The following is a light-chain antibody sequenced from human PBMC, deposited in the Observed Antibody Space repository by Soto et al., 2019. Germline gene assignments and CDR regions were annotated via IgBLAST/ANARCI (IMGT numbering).Light chain of an antibody. Sequence: IVLAQSPATLSLSPGERATISCRASHSVANNYLAWYQQKHGQAPRLIIFAASSRATGVPARFSGSGSGTNFTLAISSLQSEDFAVYYCQQYAYWPETFGQGTKV. V-gene: IGKV3-20*01. CDR1: HSVANNY. CDR3: QQYAYWPET. CDR2: AAS. J-gene: IGKJ1*01.